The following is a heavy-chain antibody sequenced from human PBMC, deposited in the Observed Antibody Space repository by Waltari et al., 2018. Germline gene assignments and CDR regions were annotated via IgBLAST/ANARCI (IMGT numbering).Heavy chain of an antibody. CDR1: GGSIRSYY. J-gene: IGHJ3*02. CDR2: IYYSGST. V-gene: IGHV4-59*01. Sequence: QVQLQESGPGLVKPSETLSLTCTVSGGSIRSYYWSWIRQPPGKGLEWIGYIYYSGSTNDNPYLKSGCTISVDTTKNQFSLKLSSVTAADTAVYDCARDRGEYSSSSGAFDIWGQGTMVTVSS. D-gene: IGHD6-6*01. CDR3: ARDRGEYSSSSGAFDI.